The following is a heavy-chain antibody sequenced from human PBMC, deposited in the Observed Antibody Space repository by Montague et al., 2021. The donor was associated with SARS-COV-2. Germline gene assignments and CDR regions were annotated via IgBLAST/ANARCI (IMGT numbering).Heavy chain of an antibody. J-gene: IGHJ6*02. CDR2: IYTNGGT. CDR3: AGWDYDFWSGSSGGLDV. V-gene: IGHV4-61*02. D-gene: IGHD3-3*01. Sequence: TLSLTCTVSGGSISSGSFYWSWIRQPAGKGLEWIGRIYTNGGTNYHPSLKSRVTISIDTSKNQFSLRLSSVTAADTAVYYCAGWDYDFWSGSSGGLDVWGQGTTVTVSS. CDR1: GGSISSGSFY.